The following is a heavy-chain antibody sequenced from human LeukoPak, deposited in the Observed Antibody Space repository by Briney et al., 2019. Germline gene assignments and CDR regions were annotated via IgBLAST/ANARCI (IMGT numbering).Heavy chain of an antibody. D-gene: IGHD1-26*01. CDR2: INQDGSDR. CDR1: GFTFSSYW. Sequence: PGGSLRLSCTASGFTFSSYWMTWLRQAPGKGPEWVANINQDGSDRQYVDSVKGRFTISRDNAKNSQYLQMNSLRAEDTAVYYCARARTIVGATTDYWGQGTLVTVFS. CDR3: ARARTIVGATTDY. J-gene: IGHJ4*02. V-gene: IGHV3-7*01.